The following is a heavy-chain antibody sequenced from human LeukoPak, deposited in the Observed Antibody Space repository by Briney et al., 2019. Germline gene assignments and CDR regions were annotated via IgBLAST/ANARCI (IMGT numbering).Heavy chain of an antibody. CDR1: GFTFSSYD. CDR3: WVPFDF. J-gene: IGHJ4*02. V-gene: IGHV3-74*01. CDR2: INSDGSST. D-gene: IGHD1-1*01. Sequence: PGGSLRLSCAASGFTFSSYDMHWVRQAPGKGLVWVSRINSDGSSTSYADSVKGRFTISRDNAKNTLFLQMNSLRVEDTAVYYCWVPFDFWGQGTLVTVSS.